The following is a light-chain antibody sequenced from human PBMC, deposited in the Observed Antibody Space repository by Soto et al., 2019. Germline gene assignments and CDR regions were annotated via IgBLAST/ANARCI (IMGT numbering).Light chain of an antibody. CDR2: RVS. J-gene: IGKJ1*01. CDR3: MQGSHWPPWT. CDR1: QSLIHSNGNTY. V-gene: IGKV2-30*02. Sequence: DVVLTQSPLSLPVTLGQPASISCRSSQSLIHSNGNTYLHWFQQRPGQSPRRLIYRVSNRDSGVPDRFCGSGSGTDFTLQISRVEAEDVGVYYCMQGSHWPPWTFGQGTKVEIK.